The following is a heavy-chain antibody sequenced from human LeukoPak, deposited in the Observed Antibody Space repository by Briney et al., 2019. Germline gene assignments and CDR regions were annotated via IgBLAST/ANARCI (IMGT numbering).Heavy chain of an antibody. J-gene: IGHJ4*02. D-gene: IGHD3-22*01. Sequence: GGSLRLSCAAPGFTVSSNDMSWVRQAPGKGLEWGSIIYSGGSTYYADSVKGRFTISRDNSKNTLYLQMNSLRAEDTAVYYCARESSGYFDYWGQGTLVTVST. CDR2: IYSGGST. CDR1: GFTVSSND. V-gene: IGHV3-53*01. CDR3: ARESSGYFDY.